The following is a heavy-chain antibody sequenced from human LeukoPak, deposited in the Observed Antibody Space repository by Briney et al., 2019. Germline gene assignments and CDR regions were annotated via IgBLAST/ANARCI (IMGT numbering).Heavy chain of an antibody. J-gene: IGHJ3*02. CDR1: GGSFSGYY. V-gene: IGHV4-34*01. CDR3: ARASFLVRGAFDI. D-gene: IGHD3-10*01. Sequence: PSETLSLTCAVYGGSFSGYYWSWIRKPPGKGLEWIGEINHSGSTNYNPSLKSRVTISVDTSNNQFSLKLSSVTAADTAVYYCARASFLVRGAFDIWGQGTMVTVSS. CDR2: INHSGST.